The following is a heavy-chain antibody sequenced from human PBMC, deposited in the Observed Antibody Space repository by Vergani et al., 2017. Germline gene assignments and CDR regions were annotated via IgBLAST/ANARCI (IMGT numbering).Heavy chain of an antibody. CDR2: INHSGST. Sequence: QVQLQQWGAGLLKPSETLSLTCAVYGGSFSGYYWSWIRQPPGKGLEWIGEINHSGSTNYNPSLKSRVTISGDTSKNPFPLKLSSVTAAETAVYYCARVWFGTVAGTLGWVKYFQHWGQGTLVTVSS. J-gene: IGHJ1*01. CDR1: GGSFSGYY. D-gene: IGHD6-19*01. CDR3: ARVWFGTVAGTLGWVKYFQH. V-gene: IGHV4-34*01.